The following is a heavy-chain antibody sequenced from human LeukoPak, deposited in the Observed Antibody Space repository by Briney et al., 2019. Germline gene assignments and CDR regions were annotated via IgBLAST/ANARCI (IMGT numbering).Heavy chain of an antibody. CDR2: INPNSGGT. CDR1: RYTFTGYY. D-gene: IGHD5-12*01. CDR3: AMVDIVTY. V-gene: IGHV1-2*02. Sequence: APVKVSCKASRYTFTGYYMHWVRQAPRQGLEWMGWINPNSGGTNYAQKFQGRVTMTRDTSISTAYMELSRLRSDDTAVYYCAMVDIVTYWGQGTLVTVSS. J-gene: IGHJ4*02.